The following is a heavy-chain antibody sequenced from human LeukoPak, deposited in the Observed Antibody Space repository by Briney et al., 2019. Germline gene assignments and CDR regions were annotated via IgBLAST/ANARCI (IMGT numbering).Heavy chain of an antibody. Sequence: GSLRLSCAASGYTFRSYAMSWVRQAPGKGLEWVSAISGSGGSTYYADSVKGRFTISRDNSKNTLYLQMNSLRTEDTAVYYCARERIATTGTGWFDPWGQGPLVTVSS. CDR2: ISGSGGST. V-gene: IGHV3-23*01. J-gene: IGHJ5*02. CDR1: GYTFRSYA. CDR3: ARERIATTGTGWFDP. D-gene: IGHD6-13*01.